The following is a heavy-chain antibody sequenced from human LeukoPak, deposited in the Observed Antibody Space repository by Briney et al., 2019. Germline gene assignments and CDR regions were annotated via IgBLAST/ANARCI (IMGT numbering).Heavy chain of an antibody. D-gene: IGHD3-22*01. V-gene: IGHV4-61*02. CDR3: ARDLGYYYDSSGYFTRPQYYFDY. J-gene: IGHJ4*02. Sequence: SETLSLTCTVSGGSISSGSYYWSWIRQPAGKGLEWIGRIYTSGSTNYNPSLKSRVTISVDTSKNQFSLKLSSVTAADTAVYYCARDLGYYYDSSGYFTRPQYYFDYWGQGTLVTVSS. CDR2: IYTSGST. CDR1: GGSISSGSYY.